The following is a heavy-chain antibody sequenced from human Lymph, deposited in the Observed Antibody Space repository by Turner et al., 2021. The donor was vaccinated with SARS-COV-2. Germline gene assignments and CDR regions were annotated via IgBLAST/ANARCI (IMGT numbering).Heavy chain of an antibody. CDR1: GYTFTIYH. D-gene: IGHD1-26*01. CDR3: ARGRYSGGGMDV. Sequence: QVLLVQSGSELKKLGASVKVCCKASGYTFTIYHINWVRQASGQGLDWMGWLNPKGGNTGYAHKFQCRVTMTRNISIITADMELSTRRSEYTAVYYCARGRYSGGGMDVWGQGTTVTVSS. V-gene: IGHV1-8*01. CDR2: LNPKGGNT. J-gene: IGHJ6*02.